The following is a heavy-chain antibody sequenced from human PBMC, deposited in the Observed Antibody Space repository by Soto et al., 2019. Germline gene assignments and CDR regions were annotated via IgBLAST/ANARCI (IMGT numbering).Heavy chain of an antibody. CDR2: INYSGST. D-gene: IGHD5-18*01. CDR3: ARLDPPRYSYGPKPDY. Sequence: SETLSLTCAVYGGSFSGYYWTWIRQPPGKGLEWIGQINYSGSTYYNPSLKSRVTISVDTSKNQFSLKLSSVTAADTAVYYCARLDPPRYSYGPKPDYWGQRTQVTGSS. J-gene: IGHJ4*02. V-gene: IGHV4-34*01. CDR1: GGSFSGYY.